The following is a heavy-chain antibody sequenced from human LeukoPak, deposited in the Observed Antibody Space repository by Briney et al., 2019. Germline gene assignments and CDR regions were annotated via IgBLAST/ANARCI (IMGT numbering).Heavy chain of an antibody. CDR1: GGSISPYY. J-gene: IGHJ4*02. CDR3: ARVGDWNDLVY. V-gene: IGHV4-59*01. Sequence: SETLSLTCTVSGGSISPYYWSWIRQTPGKGLEWIGYILYSGTTTNYNPSLKGRVTISVDTSKNQFSLKLSSVTAADTAVYYCARVGDWNDLVYWGQGTLVTVSS. CDR2: ILYSGTTT. D-gene: IGHD1-1*01.